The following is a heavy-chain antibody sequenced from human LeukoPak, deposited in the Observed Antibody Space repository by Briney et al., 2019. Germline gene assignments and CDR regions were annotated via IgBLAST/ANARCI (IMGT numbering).Heavy chain of an antibody. CDR1: GFTFSSYS. D-gene: IGHD5-12*01. Sequence: GGSLRLSCAGSGFTFSSYSMSWVRQAPGKGLEWVSSISSTGSTINSADSVKGRFTISRDNAKNSLYLRMSSLRAEDTAVYYCARGSGYKKKRNDFWGQGTPVIVSS. CDR2: ISSTGSTI. V-gene: IGHV3-21*01. CDR3: ARGSGYKKKRNDF. J-gene: IGHJ4*02.